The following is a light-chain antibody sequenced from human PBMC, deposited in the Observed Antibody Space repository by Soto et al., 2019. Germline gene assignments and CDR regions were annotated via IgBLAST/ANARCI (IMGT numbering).Light chain of an antibody. J-gene: IGKJ1*01. Sequence: EIVLTQSPDTLSLSPGERATLACRASQSFTKYSVSWYQHKPGQAPRLLIFDASTRASGVPDRFTGSGSGADFSLTITSLQYEDFALYYCQQYHNLWTFGQGTEVEIK. CDR1: QSFTKYS. CDR3: QQYHNLWT. CDR2: DAS. V-gene: IGKV3D-7*01.